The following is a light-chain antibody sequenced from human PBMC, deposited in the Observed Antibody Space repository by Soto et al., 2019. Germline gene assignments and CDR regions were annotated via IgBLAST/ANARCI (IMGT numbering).Light chain of an antibody. CDR1: SSDVGSYNL. Sequence: QSVLTQPASVSGCPGQSITISCTGTSSDVGSYNLVSWYQQHPGKAPKLMIYEGSKRPSGVSNRFSGSKSGNTASLTISRLQAEDEAAYYCCSYAGSSTYVFGTGTKVTVL. V-gene: IGLV2-23*01. CDR2: EGS. J-gene: IGLJ1*01. CDR3: CSYAGSSTYV.